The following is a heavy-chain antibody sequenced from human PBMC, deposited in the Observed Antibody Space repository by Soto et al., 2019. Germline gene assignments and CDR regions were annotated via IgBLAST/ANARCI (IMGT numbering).Heavy chain of an antibody. D-gene: IGHD3-16*01. Sequence: WGSLRLSCAASGFTFSSYGMHWVRQAPGKGLEWVAVIWYDGSNKYYADSVKGRFTISRDNSKNTLYLQMNSLRAEDTAVYYCARDRPYYDRVPGGFDYWGQGTLVTVSS. CDR3: ARDRPYYDRVPGGFDY. CDR2: IWYDGSNK. V-gene: IGHV3-33*01. J-gene: IGHJ4*02. CDR1: GFTFSSYG.